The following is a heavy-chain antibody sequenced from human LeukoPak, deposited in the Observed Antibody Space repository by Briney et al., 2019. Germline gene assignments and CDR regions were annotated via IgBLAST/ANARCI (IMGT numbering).Heavy chain of an antibody. CDR1: GFTISTYG. CDR3: AKERGSYGSGSLFGY. CDR2: ISYDGSNK. Sequence: PGGSLRLSCAASGFTISTYGMHWVRQAPGKGLEWVAVISYDGSNKYYVDSVKGRFTISKDNSKNTLYLQMNSLRAEDTAVYYCAKERGSYGSGSLFGYWGQGTLVTVSS. J-gene: IGHJ4*02. D-gene: IGHD3-10*01. V-gene: IGHV3-30*18.